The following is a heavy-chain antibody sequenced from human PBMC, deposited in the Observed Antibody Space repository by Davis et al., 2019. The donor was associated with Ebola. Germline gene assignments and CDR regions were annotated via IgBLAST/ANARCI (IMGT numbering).Heavy chain of an antibody. V-gene: IGHV3-30-3*01. Sequence: PGGSLRLSCAASGFTFSSYAMHWVRQAPGKGLEWVAVISYDGSNKYYADSVKGRFTISRDNSKNTLYLQMNSLRAEDTAVYYCARPTYDFWGMDVWGQGTTVTVSS. J-gene: IGHJ6*02. CDR1: GFTFSSYA. CDR2: ISYDGSNK. D-gene: IGHD3-3*01. CDR3: ARPTYDFWGMDV.